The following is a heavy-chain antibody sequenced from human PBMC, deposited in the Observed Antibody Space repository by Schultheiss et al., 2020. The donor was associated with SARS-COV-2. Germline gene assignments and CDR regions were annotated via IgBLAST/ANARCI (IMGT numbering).Heavy chain of an antibody. CDR1: GFTFSSYA. J-gene: IGHJ6*03. CDR3: AKDRNWNYYYMDV. CDR2: ISWNSGSI. Sequence: GGSLRLSCAASGFTFSSYAMSWVRQAPGKGLEWVSGISWNSGSIGYADSVKGRFTISRDNAKNSLYLQMNSLRAEDTALYYCAKDRNWNYYYMDVWGKGTTVTVSS. D-gene: IGHD1-20*01. V-gene: IGHV3-9*01.